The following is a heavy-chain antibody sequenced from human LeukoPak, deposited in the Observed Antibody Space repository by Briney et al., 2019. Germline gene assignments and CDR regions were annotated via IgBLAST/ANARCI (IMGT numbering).Heavy chain of an antibody. J-gene: IGHJ4*02. D-gene: IGHD5-12*01. CDR2: ITSSSTTI. CDR1: GFTFSDYN. Sequence: GGSLRLSCAASGFTFSDYNMNWVRQAPGKGLEWVSYITSSSTTIYYADSVKGRFTISRDNAKNSLYLQMNSLRAEDTAVYYCARDPYSGYDLQAFDYWGQGTLVTVSS. V-gene: IGHV3-48*01. CDR3: ARDPYSGYDLQAFDY.